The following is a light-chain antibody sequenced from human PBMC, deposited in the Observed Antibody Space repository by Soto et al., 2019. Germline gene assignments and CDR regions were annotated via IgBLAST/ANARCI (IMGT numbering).Light chain of an antibody. CDR2: EAS. CDR3: QHYNSYSEA. J-gene: IGKJ1*01. Sequence: QLTQSPSSLSAYVGDRVTITCRASQGINSYLAWYQQKPGKVPQLLIDEASILQSGVPSRFSGSGSGTEFTLTISSLQPDDFATYYCQHYNSYSEAFGQGTKVDI. CDR1: QGINSY. V-gene: IGKV1-9*01.